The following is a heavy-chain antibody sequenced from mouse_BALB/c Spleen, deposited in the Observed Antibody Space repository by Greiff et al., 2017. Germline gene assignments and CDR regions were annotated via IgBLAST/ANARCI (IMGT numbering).Heavy chain of an antibody. Sequence: VQRVESGPGLVAPSQSLSITCTVSGFSLTSYGVHWVRQPPGKGLEWLGVIWAGGSTNYNSALMSRLSISKDNSKSQVFLKMNSLQTDDTAMYYCARTYGYDDGYYAMDYWGQGTSVTVSS. D-gene: IGHD2-2*01. J-gene: IGHJ4*01. CDR3: ARTYGYDDGYYAMDY. CDR1: GFSLTSYG. V-gene: IGHV2-9*02. CDR2: IWAGGST.